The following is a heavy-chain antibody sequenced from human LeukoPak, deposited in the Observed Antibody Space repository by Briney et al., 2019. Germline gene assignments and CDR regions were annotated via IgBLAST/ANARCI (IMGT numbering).Heavy chain of an antibody. CDR1: GDSVSSNSAA. V-gene: IGHV6-1*01. Sequence: SQTLSLICAISGDSVSSNSAAWTWIRQSPSRGLEWLGRTYYRFKWYNDYEVSVQGRITINPDTSKNQFSLQLNSVTPEDTAVYYCARGRVTTIANYYYYYIDVWGKGTTVTVSS. D-gene: IGHD4-17*01. J-gene: IGHJ6*03. CDR2: TYYRFKWYN. CDR3: ARGRVTTIANYYYYYIDV.